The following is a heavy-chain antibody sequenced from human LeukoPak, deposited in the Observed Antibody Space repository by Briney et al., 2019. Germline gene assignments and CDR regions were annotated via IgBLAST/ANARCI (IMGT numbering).Heavy chain of an antibody. CDR1: GFTFSSYS. Sequence: GGSLRLSCAASGFTFSSYSMNWVRQAPGKGLEWVSSISSSGSTIYYADSVKGRSTISRDNAKNSLYLQMNSLRAEDTAVYYCARDNHDHSGLLDYWGQGTLVTVSS. D-gene: IGHD1-26*01. CDR2: ISSSGSTI. CDR3: ARDNHDHSGLLDY. V-gene: IGHV3-21*04. J-gene: IGHJ4*02.